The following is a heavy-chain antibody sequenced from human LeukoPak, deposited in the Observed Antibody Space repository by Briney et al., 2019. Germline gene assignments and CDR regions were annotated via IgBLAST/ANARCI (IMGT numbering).Heavy chain of an antibody. Sequence: SETLSLTCTVSGGSISSYYWSWIRQPPGKGLEWIGYIYYSGSTNYNPSLKSRVTISVDTSKNQFSLKLSSVTAADTAVYYCARQREGYFDWLPYFDYWGQGTLVTVSS. CDR1: GGSISSYY. CDR2: IYYSGST. D-gene: IGHD3-9*01. J-gene: IGHJ4*02. V-gene: IGHV4-59*08. CDR3: ARQREGYFDWLPYFDY.